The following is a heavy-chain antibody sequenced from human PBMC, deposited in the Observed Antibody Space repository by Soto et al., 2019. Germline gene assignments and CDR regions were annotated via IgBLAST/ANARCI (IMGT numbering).Heavy chain of an antibody. CDR2: IGVGGDT. CDR3: AKDGTTASIHYYGMDV. CDR1: GFTFSRYG. J-gene: IGHJ6*02. Sequence: GCNRVVSEDSGFTFSRYGVNLFRQAPDKGLEWVSTIGVGGDTDYADSVKGRFTISRDNSKNTLFLHMKSPRAEDTALYFCAKDGTTASIHYYGMDVWGQGTTVTGSS. V-gene: IGHV3-23*01. D-gene: IGHD5-18*01.